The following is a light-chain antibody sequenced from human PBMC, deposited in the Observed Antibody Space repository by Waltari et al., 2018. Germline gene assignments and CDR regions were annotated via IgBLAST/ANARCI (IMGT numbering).Light chain of an antibody. CDR2: DTS. Sequence: VLTQSPATLSSSPGDRAPPSCRANQSVNSYLAWYQQKVGQPPRLLIYDTSNRATGIPARFSGSGSGTDFSLTISSLEPEDFAIYYCQQRSNWPPVFTFGPGTKVDFK. V-gene: IGKV3-11*01. CDR3: QQRSNWPPVFT. J-gene: IGKJ3*01. CDR1: QSVNSY.